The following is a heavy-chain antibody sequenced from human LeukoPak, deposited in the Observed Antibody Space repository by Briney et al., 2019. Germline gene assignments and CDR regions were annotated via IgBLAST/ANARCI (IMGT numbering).Heavy chain of an antibody. Sequence: SQPLSSTCAASGGSIISGGYFGSWIRQPPGEGLGWMDYISHSGSSYYNPSLKSRVTISATRTHTQISLKRSCVTSPHTALYYFARGGDGEYEDGWGQRTLVS. D-gene: IGHD3-10*01. CDR3: ARGGDGEYEDG. J-gene: IGHJ4*02. V-gene: IGHV4-30-2*01. CDR2: ISHSGSS. CDR1: GGSIISGGYF.